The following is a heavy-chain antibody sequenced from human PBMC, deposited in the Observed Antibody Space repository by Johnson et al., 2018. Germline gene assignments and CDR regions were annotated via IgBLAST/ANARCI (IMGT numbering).Heavy chain of an antibody. CDR3: ARGCSGGSCLDAFDI. V-gene: IGHV3-33*01. CDR2: IWYDGSNK. J-gene: IGHJ3*02. Sequence: VQLVESGGGVVQPGRSLRLSCAASGFTFSSYGMHWVRQAPGKGLEWVAVIWYDGSNKYYADSVKGRFTISRDNSKNTLYLQMNSRRAGDTAVYYFARGCSGGSCLDAFDIWGQGTMVTVSS. CDR1: GFTFSSYG. D-gene: IGHD2-15*01.